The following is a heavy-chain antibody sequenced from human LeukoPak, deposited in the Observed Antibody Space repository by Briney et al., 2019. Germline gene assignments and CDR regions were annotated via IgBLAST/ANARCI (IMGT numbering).Heavy chain of an antibody. CDR3: ARVSSSGYSFLFDY. V-gene: IGHV4-61*02. CDR1: GGSISSGSYY. CDR2: IYTSGST. D-gene: IGHD3-22*01. Sequence: SQTLSLTCTVSGGSISSGSYYWSWIRQPAGKGLEWIGRIYTSGSTNYNPSLKSRVTISVDTSKNQFSLKLSSVTAADTAVYYCARVSSSGYSFLFDYWGQGTLVTVSS. J-gene: IGHJ4*02.